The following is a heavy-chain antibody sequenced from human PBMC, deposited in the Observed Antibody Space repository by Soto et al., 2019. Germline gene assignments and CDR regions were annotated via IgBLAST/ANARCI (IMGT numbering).Heavy chain of an antibody. CDR1: GYTLINHG. V-gene: IGHV1-18*01. J-gene: IGHJ6*02. Sequence: ASVKVSCEDSGYTLINHGLSWVRQAPGQGLEWMGWISGYNGYTKVAQKIQGRVTMTRDTSTSTAYMELSSLRSEDTAVYYCARDTNRVPLYYYYGMDVWGQGTPVTVSS. D-gene: IGHD2-2*01. CDR2: ISGYNGYT. CDR3: ARDTNRVPLYYYYGMDV.